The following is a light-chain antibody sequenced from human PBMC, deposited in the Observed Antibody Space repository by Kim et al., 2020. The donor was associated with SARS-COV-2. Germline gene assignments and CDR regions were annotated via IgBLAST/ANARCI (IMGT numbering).Light chain of an antibody. V-gene: IGLV2-11*01. CDR2: DVS. CDR1: SMDVGGYNY. Sequence: QSLTISCTGTSMDVGGYNYVSWYQQHPGKAPKLMIYDVSKRPSGVPDRFSGSKSGNTASLTISGLQAEDEADYYCCSYAGSYTYVFGTGTKVTVL. CDR3: CSYAGSYTYV. J-gene: IGLJ1*01.